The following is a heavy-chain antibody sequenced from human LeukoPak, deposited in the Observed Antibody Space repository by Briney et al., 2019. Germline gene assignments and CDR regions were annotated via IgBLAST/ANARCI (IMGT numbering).Heavy chain of an antibody. J-gene: IGHJ4*02. CDR1: GGSISSYY. Sequence: PSETLSLTCTVSGGSISSYYWSWIRQPPGKGLEWIGYIYYSGSTNYNPSLKSRVTISVDTSKNQFSLKLSSVTAADTAVYYCARAPSYGIRIERNPARVYFDYWGQGTLVTVSS. CDR3: ARAPSYGIRIERNPARVYFDY. V-gene: IGHV4-59*01. D-gene: IGHD5-18*01. CDR2: IYYSGST.